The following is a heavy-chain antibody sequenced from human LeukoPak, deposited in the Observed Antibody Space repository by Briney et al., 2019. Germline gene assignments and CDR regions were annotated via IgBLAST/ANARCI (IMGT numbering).Heavy chain of an antibody. Sequence: SETLSLTCTVSGGSISSSSYYWDWIRQPPGKGLEWIGSIYYSGSTNYNPSLQSRVTISVDTSNNQFSLKLSSVTAADTAEYYCARGNPFFMIRIRGYFDLWGRGTLVTVSS. V-gene: IGHV4-39*01. CDR1: GGSISSSSYY. CDR2: IYYSGST. D-gene: IGHD3-22*01. CDR3: ARGNPFFMIRIRGYFDL. J-gene: IGHJ2*01.